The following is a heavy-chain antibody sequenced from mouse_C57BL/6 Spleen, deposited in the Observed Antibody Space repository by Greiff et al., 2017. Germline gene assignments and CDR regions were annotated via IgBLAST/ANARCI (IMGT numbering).Heavy chain of an antibody. J-gene: IGHJ2*01. CDR3: ARKAGLLYYFDY. Sequence: QVQLQQSGAELVRPGASVKLSCKASGYTFTDYYINWVKQRPGQGLEWIARIYPGSGNTYYNEKFKGKATLTAEKSSSTAYMQLSSLTSEDSAVYVCARKAGLLYYFDYWGQGTTLTVSS. V-gene: IGHV1-76*01. D-gene: IGHD1-1*02. CDR2: IYPGSGNT. CDR1: GYTFTDYY.